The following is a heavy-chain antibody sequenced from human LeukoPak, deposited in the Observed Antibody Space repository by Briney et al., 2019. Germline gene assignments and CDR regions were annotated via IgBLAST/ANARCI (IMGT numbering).Heavy chain of an antibody. Sequence: ASVKVSCKASGYTFTSYDINWVRQATGQGLEWMGWMNPNSGNTGYAQKFQGRVTMTRNTSISTAYMELSSLRSEDTAVYYCARAPRRVAARGGYYFDYWGQGTLVTVSS. J-gene: IGHJ4*02. CDR3: ARAPRRVAARGGYYFDY. CDR2: MNPNSGNT. D-gene: IGHD6-6*01. CDR1: GYTFTSYD. V-gene: IGHV1-8*01.